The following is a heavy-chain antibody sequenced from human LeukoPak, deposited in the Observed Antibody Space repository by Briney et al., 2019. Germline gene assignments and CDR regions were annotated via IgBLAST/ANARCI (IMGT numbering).Heavy chain of an antibody. Sequence: GASVKVSCKASGYTFTSYAISWVRQAPGQGLEWMGGIIPIFGTANYAQKFQGRVTITADESTSTAYMELSSLRSEDTAVYYCAREMVRGVVSPLNWFVPWGQGTLVTVSS. D-gene: IGHD3-10*01. CDR2: IIPIFGTA. J-gene: IGHJ5*02. CDR3: AREMVRGVVSPLNWFVP. CDR1: GYTFTSYA. V-gene: IGHV1-69*13.